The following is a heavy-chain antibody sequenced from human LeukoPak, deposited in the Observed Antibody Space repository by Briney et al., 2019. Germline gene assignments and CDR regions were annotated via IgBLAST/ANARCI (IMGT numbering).Heavy chain of an antibody. CDR2: ISDSGGST. CDR1: GFTFSSFA. D-gene: IGHD2-15*01. V-gene: IGHV3-23*01. CDR3: AKSHSVAQRGYFDY. Sequence: PGGSLRLSCAASGFTFSSFAMTWVRRAPGKGLEWVSTISDSGGSTYYADAVKGRFTISRDNSKDTLYAQMNSLRAEDAAVYYCAKSHSVAQRGYFDYWGQGTLVTVSS. J-gene: IGHJ4*02.